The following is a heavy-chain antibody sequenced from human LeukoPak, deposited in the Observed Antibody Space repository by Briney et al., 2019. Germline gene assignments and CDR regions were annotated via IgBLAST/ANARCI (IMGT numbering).Heavy chain of an antibody. Sequence: SETLSLTCTVSGGSISSYYWSWIRQPAGKGLEWIGRIYTSGSTNYNPSLKSRVTMSVDTSKNQFSLKLSSVTAADTAVYYCARESVVPAAVGYDYDILTGPIGDYYYGMDVWGQGTTVTVSS. V-gene: IGHV4-4*07. CDR1: GGSISSYY. CDR2: IYTSGST. J-gene: IGHJ6*02. D-gene: IGHD3-9*01. CDR3: ARESVVPAAVGYDYDILTGPIGDYYYGMDV.